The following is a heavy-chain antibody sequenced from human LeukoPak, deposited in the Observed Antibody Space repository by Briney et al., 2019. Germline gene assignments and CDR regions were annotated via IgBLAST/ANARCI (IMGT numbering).Heavy chain of an antibody. Sequence: GASVKVSCKASGYTFTGYYIHWVRQAPGQGLEWMGWINPNSGGTNYAQKLQGRVTMTTDTSTSTAYMELRSLRSDDTAVYYCARDSSSWNRYMDYWGQGTLVTVSS. V-gene: IGHV1-2*02. J-gene: IGHJ4*02. CDR1: GYTFTGYY. D-gene: IGHD6-13*01. CDR2: INPNSGGT. CDR3: ARDSSSWNRYMDY.